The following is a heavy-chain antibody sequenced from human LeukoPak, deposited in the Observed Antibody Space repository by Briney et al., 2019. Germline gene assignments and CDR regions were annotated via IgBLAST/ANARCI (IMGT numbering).Heavy chain of an antibody. CDR1: GHTFINYG. Sequence: ASVTVSCKASGHTFINYGISSVRQAPGQGLEWMGWISAYNGNTDYAQNFQGRVTMTTDTSTSTVYMELTSLRFDDTAVYYCARDRSSSDYWGQGTLITVSS. V-gene: IGHV1-18*01. CDR3: ARDRSSSDY. D-gene: IGHD6-13*01. J-gene: IGHJ4*02. CDR2: ISAYNGNT.